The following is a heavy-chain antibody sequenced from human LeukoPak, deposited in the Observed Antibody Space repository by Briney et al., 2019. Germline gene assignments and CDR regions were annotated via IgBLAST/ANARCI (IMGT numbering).Heavy chain of an antibody. CDR2: IYDSGST. CDR1: GGSIRSSYYY. V-gene: IGHV4-39*01. Sequence: PSETLSLTCTVSGGSIRSSYYYWGWIRQPPGKGLEWIGSIYDSGSTYYNPSLKSRVTISVDTSKNQFSLKLNSVTAADTAVYYCARGRNGYSSGWYVYWGQGTLVTVSS. D-gene: IGHD6-19*01. CDR3: ARGRNGYSSGWYVY. J-gene: IGHJ4*02.